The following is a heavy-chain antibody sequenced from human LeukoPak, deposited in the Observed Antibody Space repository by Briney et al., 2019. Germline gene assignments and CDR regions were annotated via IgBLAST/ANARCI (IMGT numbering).Heavy chain of an antibody. CDR2: VSKSDGTT. CDR1: GFTFSSYW. CDR3: ARGSYGMDV. Sequence: GGSLRLSCAASGFTFSSYWMSWVRQAPGKGLEWVSSVSKSDGTTYYADSVKGRLTTSRDNSKNTLHLQMNGLRAEDTAVYYCARGSYGMDVWGQGTTVTVSS. J-gene: IGHJ6*02. V-gene: IGHV3-23*01.